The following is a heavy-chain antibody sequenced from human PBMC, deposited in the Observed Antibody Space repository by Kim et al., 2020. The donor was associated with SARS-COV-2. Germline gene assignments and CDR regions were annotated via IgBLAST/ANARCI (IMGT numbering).Heavy chain of an antibody. CDR3: AREGHEGGYLT. Sequence: NKRYYKNLKGRATITRDTSANSAYMELKSLRSEDTAIYYCAREGHEGGYLTWGQGTMVTVSS. D-gene: IGHD3-22*01. CDR2: NK. J-gene: IGHJ3*01. V-gene: IGHV1-3*01.